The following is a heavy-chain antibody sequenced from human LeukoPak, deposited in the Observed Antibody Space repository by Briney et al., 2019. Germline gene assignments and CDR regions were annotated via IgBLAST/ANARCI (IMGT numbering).Heavy chain of an antibody. CDR3: ARRGRSYTYGPQFDY. D-gene: IGHD5-18*01. Sequence: GGSLRLSCVASAFTFSSYSMNWVRQAPGKGLEWVSSISSSGSYIYYADSVKGRFTISRDNAKNSLYLQMNSLRAEDTAVYYCARRGRSYTYGPQFDYWGQGTLVTVSS. V-gene: IGHV3-21*01. CDR1: AFTFSSYS. J-gene: IGHJ4*02. CDR2: ISSSGSYI.